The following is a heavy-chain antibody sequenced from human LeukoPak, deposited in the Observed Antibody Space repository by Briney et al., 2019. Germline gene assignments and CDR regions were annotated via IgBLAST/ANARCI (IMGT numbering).Heavy chain of an antibody. CDR1: GGPFSSYG. CDR2: IIPIFGTA. D-gene: IGHD3-3*01. Sequence: ASVKVSCKASGGPFSSYGISWVRQAPGQGLEWMGGIIPIFGTANYAQKFQGRVTITADESTSTAYMELSSLRSEDTAVYYCARGNDFWSGYYSDYYYYGMDVWGQGTTVTVSS. CDR3: ARGNDFWSGYYSDYYYYGMDV. V-gene: IGHV1-69*13. J-gene: IGHJ6*02.